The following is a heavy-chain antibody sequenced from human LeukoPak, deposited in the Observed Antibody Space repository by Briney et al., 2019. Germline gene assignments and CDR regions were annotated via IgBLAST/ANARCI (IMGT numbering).Heavy chain of an antibody. CDR3: ARDSGMGSYDYVWGSYRPLGY. Sequence: ASVKVSRKASGYIFTNYGISWVRQAPGQGLEWMGWINPNSGGTNYAQKFQGRVTMTRDTSISTAYMELSRLRSDDTAVYYCARDSGMGSYDYVWGSYRPLGYWGQGTLVTVSS. CDR2: INPNSGGT. CDR1: GYIFTNYG. J-gene: IGHJ4*02. D-gene: IGHD3-16*02. V-gene: IGHV1-2*02.